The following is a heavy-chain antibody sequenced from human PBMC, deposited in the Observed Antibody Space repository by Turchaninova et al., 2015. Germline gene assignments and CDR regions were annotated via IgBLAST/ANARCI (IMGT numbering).Heavy chain of an antibody. CDR1: GFSLSTPLLR. CDR3: ARIDYGDDY. V-gene: IGHV2-70*04. J-gene: IGHJ4*02. D-gene: IGHD4-17*01. CDR2: IYWNDDK. Sequence: QVTLKESGPALVKPTQTLTLTCTFPGFSLSTPLLRVSWIRQPPGRALEWLGCIYWNDDKYYSTSLKTRLTISKDTSKNQVVLTMTNMDPVDTATYYCARIDYGDDYWGQGTLVTVSS.